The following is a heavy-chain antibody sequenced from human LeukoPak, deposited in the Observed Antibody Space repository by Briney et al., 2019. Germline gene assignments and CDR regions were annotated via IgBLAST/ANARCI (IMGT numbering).Heavy chain of an antibody. CDR2: ISGSGSST. J-gene: IGHJ4*02. CDR1: RFTFSSYA. Sequence: GGSLRLSCAASRFTFSSYAMSWVRQAPGKGLEWVSAISGSGSSTYYADSVKGRFTISRDNSKNTLYLQMNSLRAEDMAVYYCAKLWLRFTQNYWGQGTLVTVSS. D-gene: IGHD5-12*01. V-gene: IGHV3-23*01. CDR3: AKLWLRFTQNY.